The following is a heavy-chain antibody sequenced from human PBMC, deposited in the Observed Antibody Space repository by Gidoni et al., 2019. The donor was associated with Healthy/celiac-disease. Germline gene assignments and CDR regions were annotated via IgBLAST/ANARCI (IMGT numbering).Heavy chain of an antibody. J-gene: IGHJ4*02. CDR1: GLSLSTSGLG. Sequence: QITLKESGPTLVKPTQTLTLTCTFSGLSLSTSGLGVGWIRQPPGTALEWLALIYWNDDKRYSPSLKSRLTITKDTSKNQVVLTMTNMDPVDTATYYCAHRQRYYYGSGSYYYFDYWGQGTLVTVSS. V-gene: IGHV2-5*01. CDR2: IYWNDDK. CDR3: AHRQRYYYGSGSYYYFDY. D-gene: IGHD3-10*01.